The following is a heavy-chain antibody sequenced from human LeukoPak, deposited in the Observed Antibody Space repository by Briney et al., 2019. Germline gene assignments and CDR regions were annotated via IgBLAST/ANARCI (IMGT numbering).Heavy chain of an antibody. CDR1: GGSISSGSYY. Sequence: PSETLSLTCTVSGGSISSGSYYWSWIRQPAGTGLEWIGRIYTSGSTNYNPSLKSRVTISVDTSKNQFSLKLSSVTAADTAVYYCARLGDPGIAAAYNYYYYYMDVWGKGTTVTISS. V-gene: IGHV4-61*02. CDR2: IYTSGST. D-gene: IGHD6-13*01. J-gene: IGHJ6*03. CDR3: ARLGDPGIAAAYNYYYYYMDV.